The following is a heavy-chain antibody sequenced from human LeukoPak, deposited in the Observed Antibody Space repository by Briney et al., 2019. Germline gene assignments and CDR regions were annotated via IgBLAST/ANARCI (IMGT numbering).Heavy chain of an antibody. J-gene: IGHJ5*02. CDR1: GGSISSHY. D-gene: IGHD3-3*01. Sequence: SETLSLTCTVSGGSISSHYWSWIRQPPGKGLEWMGYIYYSGSTNYNPSLKSRVTISVDTSKNQFSLKLSSVTAADTAVYYCARGVTIFGVVIGFDPWGQGTLVTVSS. CDR3: ARGVTIFGVVIGFDP. V-gene: IGHV4-59*11. CDR2: IYYSGST.